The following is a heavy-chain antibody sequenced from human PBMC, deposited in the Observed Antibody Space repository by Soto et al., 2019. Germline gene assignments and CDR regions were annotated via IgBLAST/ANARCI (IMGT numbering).Heavy chain of an antibody. D-gene: IGHD2-15*01. J-gene: IGHJ4*02. Sequence: SVKVSCKASGDTFRRYGISWVRQAPGQGLEWMGGIIAVFGTTNYAQKFQGRLTISADESTSTAYMDLRSLRSEDAAMYYCAREYCSGGNCYFFDSWGQGTLVTVSS. CDR3: AREYCSGGNCYFFDS. V-gene: IGHV1-69*13. CDR1: GDTFRRYG. CDR2: IIAVFGTT.